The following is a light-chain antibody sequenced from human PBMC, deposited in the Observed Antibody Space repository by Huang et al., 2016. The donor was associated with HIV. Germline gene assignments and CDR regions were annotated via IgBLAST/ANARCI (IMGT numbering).Light chain of an antibody. CDR2: GAS. Sequence: DIQMTQSPSSVSASVGDSVTITCRASQRISNWLAWYQQRPGKAPQLLNYGASKLQGGVPSRCSGSGSGTDFTLTITSLQPEDFGTYYCQQANSPALTFGGGTKVEIK. CDR3: QQANSPALT. CDR1: QRISNW. J-gene: IGKJ4*01. V-gene: IGKV1-12*01.